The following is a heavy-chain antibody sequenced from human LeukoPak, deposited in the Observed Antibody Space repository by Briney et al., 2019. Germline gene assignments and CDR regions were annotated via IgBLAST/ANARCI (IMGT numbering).Heavy chain of an antibody. CDR1: GFTFSTYW. V-gene: IGHV3-74*01. CDR3: ARSSPGVGAT. Sequence: GGSLRLSCAASGFTFSTYWMHWVRPAPGKGLVWVSRIKTDGSTTSYADSVKGRFTISRDNSKNTVYLQMESLRAEDTAVYYCARSSPGVGATWGQGTLVTVSS. J-gene: IGHJ1*01. D-gene: IGHD1-26*01. CDR2: IKTDGSTT.